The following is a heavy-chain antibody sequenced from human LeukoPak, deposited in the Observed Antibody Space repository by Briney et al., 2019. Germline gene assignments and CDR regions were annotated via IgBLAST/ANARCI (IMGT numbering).Heavy chain of an antibody. CDR1: GFTFSTYW. Sequence: GGPLRLSCTASGFTFSTYWMTWVRQAPGKGPEWGANIKEEGSATYYVDSVKGRFTISRDNAKKALYLQMNSLRAEDTGVYYCARDSPGYLAYDSWGQGTLVTVSS. D-gene: IGHD1-1*01. CDR3: ARDSPGYLAYDS. J-gene: IGHJ4*02. CDR2: IKEEGSAT. V-gene: IGHV3-7*04.